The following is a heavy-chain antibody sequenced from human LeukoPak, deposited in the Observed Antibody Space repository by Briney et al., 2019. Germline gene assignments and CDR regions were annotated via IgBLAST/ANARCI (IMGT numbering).Heavy chain of an antibody. J-gene: IGHJ4*02. CDR2: IYYSGST. CDR1: GGSISSSSYS. V-gene: IGHV4-39*01. D-gene: IGHD3-22*01. Sequence: SETLSLTCTVSGGSISSSSYSWGWIRQPPGKGLEWIGSIYYSGSTYYNPSLKSRVTISVDTSKNQFSLKLSSVTAADTAVYYCARLRKWSSGPSFDYWGQGTLVTVSS. CDR3: ARLRKWSSGPSFDY.